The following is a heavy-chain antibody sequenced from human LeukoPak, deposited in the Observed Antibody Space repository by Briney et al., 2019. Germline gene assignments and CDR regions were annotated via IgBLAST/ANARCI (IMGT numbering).Heavy chain of an antibody. J-gene: IGHJ4*02. CDR2: ISAYNGNT. V-gene: IGHV1-18*01. CDR1: GYTFSSYG. Sequence: ASVKVSCKASGYTFSSYGISWVRQAPAQGLEWMGWISAYNGNTNYAQKHRGRVTMTTDTSTSTAYMEVRSLRSDDTAIYYCARQVDTSMALPDYWGQGTLVTVSS. D-gene: IGHD5-18*01. CDR3: ARQVDTSMALPDY.